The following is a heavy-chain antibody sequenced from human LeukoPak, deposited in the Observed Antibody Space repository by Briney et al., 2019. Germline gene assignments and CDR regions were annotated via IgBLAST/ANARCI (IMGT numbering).Heavy chain of an antibody. CDR1: GFTFSSYW. D-gene: IGHD2-2*01. Sequence: PGGSLRLSCAASGFTFSSYWMSWVCQAPGKGLEWVANIKQDGSEKYYVDSVKGRFTISRDNAKNSLYLQMNSLRAEDTAVYYCAREGGDIVVVPAARATFDLWGRGTLVTVSS. CDR2: IKQDGSEK. J-gene: IGHJ2*01. CDR3: AREGGDIVVVPAARATFDL. V-gene: IGHV3-7*01.